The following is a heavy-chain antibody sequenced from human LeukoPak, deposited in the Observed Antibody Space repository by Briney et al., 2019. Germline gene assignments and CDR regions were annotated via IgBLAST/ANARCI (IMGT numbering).Heavy chain of an antibody. CDR2: ISSDGSNK. Sequence: GGSLRLSCAASGFTFSSYAMHWVRLAPGKGLEWVAVISSDGSNKYYADSVKGRFAISRDNAKNTLYLQMNSLRAEDTAVYYCARAFCSGATCYSMDYWGQGTLVTVSS. CDR1: GFTFSSYA. J-gene: IGHJ4*02. D-gene: IGHD2-15*01. CDR3: ARAFCSGATCYSMDY. V-gene: IGHV3-30*09.